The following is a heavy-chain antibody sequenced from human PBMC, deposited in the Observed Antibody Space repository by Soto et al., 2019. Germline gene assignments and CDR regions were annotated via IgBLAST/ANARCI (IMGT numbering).Heavy chain of an antibody. CDR3: ARALRAYCGGDCADAFDI. Sequence: QVQLVESGGGVVQPGRSLRLSCAASGFTFSNYPMHWVRQAPGKGLEGVVVISYDGSNKYYADSVKGRFTISRDNSXXTXXLQMNSLRTEDTAVYYCARALRAYCGGDCADAFDIWGQGTMVTVSS. V-gene: IGHV3-30-3*01. CDR1: GFTFSNYP. D-gene: IGHD2-21*02. J-gene: IGHJ3*02. CDR2: ISYDGSNK.